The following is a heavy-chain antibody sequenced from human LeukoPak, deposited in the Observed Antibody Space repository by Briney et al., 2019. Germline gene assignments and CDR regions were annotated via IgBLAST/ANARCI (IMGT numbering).Heavy chain of an antibody. CDR1: GFTFSSYA. CDR3: VKGFYTPMVLFDY. Sequence: PGGSLRLSCSASGFTFSSYAMHWVRQAPGKGLEYVSAISDNGGSTYYADSVKGRFTISRDNSKNTLYLQMSSVRAEDTAVYYCVKGFYTPMVLFDYWGQGTLVTVSS. V-gene: IGHV3-64D*09. J-gene: IGHJ4*02. D-gene: IGHD5-18*01. CDR2: ISDNGGST.